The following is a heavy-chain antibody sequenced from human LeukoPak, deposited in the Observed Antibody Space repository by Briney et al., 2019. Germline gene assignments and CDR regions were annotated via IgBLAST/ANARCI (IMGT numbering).Heavy chain of an antibody. J-gene: IGHJ4*02. D-gene: IGHD2-21*02. CDR2: ISRSGATI. Sequence: GGSLRLSCAASGFTFSGYGMNWVRQAPGKGPEWISYISRSGATIYYADSVKGRFTISRDNAKNSLYLQMSSLGAEDTAIYYCSRDRGGGDIYFDYWGQGTLVTVSS. CDR1: GFTFSGYG. CDR3: SRDRGGGDIYFDY. V-gene: IGHV3-48*03.